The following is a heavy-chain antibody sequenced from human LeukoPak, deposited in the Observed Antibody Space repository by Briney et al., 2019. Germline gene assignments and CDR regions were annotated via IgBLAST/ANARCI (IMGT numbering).Heavy chain of an antibody. CDR3: ATLGGGCLDI. CDR1: GFILSSYW. D-gene: IGHD2-21*01. J-gene: IGHJ3*02. V-gene: IGHV3-74*01. CDR2: INSAGSST. Sequence: GGSLRLSCVASGFILSSYWMHWVRQVPGKGLVWVSRINSAGSSTTYADSVKGRFTISRDNAKNTMYLQMNSLRAEDTAVYYCATLGGGCLDIWGQGTLVTVSS.